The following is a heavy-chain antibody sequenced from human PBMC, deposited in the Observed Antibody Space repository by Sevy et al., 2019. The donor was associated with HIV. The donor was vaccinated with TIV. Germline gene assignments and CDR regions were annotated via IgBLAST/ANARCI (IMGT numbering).Heavy chain of an antibody. Sequence: GGSLRLSCTVSGFIFSNFAMHWVRQAPGKGLEWVAVTTYDGSHKYNTDSVKGRITVSRDNSRNILSLEMNNLRRDDTAVYYCARGENDDEFFQYWGQGTLVTVSS. CDR3: ARGENDDEFFQY. CDR1: GFIFSNFA. V-gene: IGHV3-30*04. D-gene: IGHD1-26*01. CDR2: TTYDGSHK. J-gene: IGHJ1*01.